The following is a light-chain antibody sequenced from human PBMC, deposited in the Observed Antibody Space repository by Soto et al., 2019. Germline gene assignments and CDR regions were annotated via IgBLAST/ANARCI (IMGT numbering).Light chain of an antibody. CDR1: SSDVGGYNF. J-gene: IGLJ2*01. V-gene: IGLV2-8*01. CDR3: SSYAGSNIMV. Sequence: QSALTQPPSASGSPGQSVTISCTGTSSDVGGYNFVSWYQQHPGKAPKLIIYEVSGRPSGVPDRFSGYKSGNTASLTVSGLQAEEEADYYRSSYAGSNIMVFGGGTKLTVL. CDR2: EVS.